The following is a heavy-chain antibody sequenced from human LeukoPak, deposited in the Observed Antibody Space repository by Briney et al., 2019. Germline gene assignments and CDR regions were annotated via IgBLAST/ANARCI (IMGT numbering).Heavy chain of an antibody. CDR3: ARDRDPLYNWNLEYYFDY. D-gene: IGHD1-20*01. CDR2: IKQDGSEK. J-gene: IGHJ4*02. Sequence: PGGSLRLSCAASEFTFSSYWMSWVRQAPGKGLEWVANIKQDGSEKYYVDSVKGRFTISRDNAKNSLYLQMNSLRAEDTAVYYCARDRDPLYNWNLEYYFDYWGQGTLVTVSS. V-gene: IGHV3-7*01. CDR1: EFTFSSYW.